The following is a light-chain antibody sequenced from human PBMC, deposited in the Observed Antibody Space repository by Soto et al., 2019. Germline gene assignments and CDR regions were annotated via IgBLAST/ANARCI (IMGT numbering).Light chain of an antibody. CDR3: HKYKSSPHT. Sequence: DIEMTQSPATLSASVGERVTISCRASQSVRNRLAWYQQKPGKAPNLLIYKASTLDTGVPSRFSGSGSGTELTITSLSPQPDDFATYYRHKYKSSPHTFGGGTKVEIK. CDR1: QSVRNR. J-gene: IGKJ4*01. V-gene: IGKV1-5*03. CDR2: KAS.